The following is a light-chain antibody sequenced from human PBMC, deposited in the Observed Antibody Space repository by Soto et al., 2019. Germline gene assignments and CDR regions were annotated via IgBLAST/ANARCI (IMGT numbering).Light chain of an antibody. V-gene: IGLV1-44*01. J-gene: IGLJ1*01. CDR3: AAWDDSLNGHV. CDR2: TTN. CDR1: SSNIGTSS. Sequence: QSVLTQPHSASGTPGQRVTISCSGSSSNIGTSSVHWFQQLPGTAPKLLISTTNQRPSGVAERFSGSKSGTSASLAISGLQSEDEDDYYCAAWDDSLNGHVFGTGTKVTVL.